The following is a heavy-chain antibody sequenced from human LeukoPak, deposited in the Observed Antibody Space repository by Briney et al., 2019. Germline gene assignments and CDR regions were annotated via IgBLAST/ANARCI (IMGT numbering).Heavy chain of an antibody. CDR1: GGSISSYY. J-gene: IGHJ4*02. D-gene: IGHD6-19*01. Sequence: PSETLSLTCTVSGGSISSYYWSWIRQPPGKGLEWIVYIYYSGSTNYNPSLKSRVTISVDTSKNQFSLKLSSVTAADTAVYYCARHESGWYGAYYFDYWGRGTLVTVSS. CDR3: ARHESGWYGAYYFDY. CDR2: IYYSGST. V-gene: IGHV4-59*08.